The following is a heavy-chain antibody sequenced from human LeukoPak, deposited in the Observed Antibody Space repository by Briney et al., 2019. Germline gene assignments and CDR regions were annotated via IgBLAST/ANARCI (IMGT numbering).Heavy chain of an antibody. CDR2: VNWNGYST. D-gene: IGHD4-23*01. J-gene: IGHJ4*02. V-gene: IGHV3-20*04. Sequence: GGSLRLSCAASRFTFSSYGMNWVRQAPGKGLEWVSGVNWNGYSTGYADSVKGRFTISRDNAKNFLYLQMNSLRAEDTALYYCAREGSRGNLGYWGQGTLVTVSS. CDR1: RFTFSSYG. CDR3: AREGSRGNLGY.